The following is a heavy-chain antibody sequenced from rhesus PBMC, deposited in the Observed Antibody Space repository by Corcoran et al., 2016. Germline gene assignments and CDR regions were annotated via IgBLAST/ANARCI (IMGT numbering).Heavy chain of an antibody. Sequence: QLQLQESGPGLVKPSETLSVTCAVSGGSISSSYWSWIRQAPGKGLELIGYIYGSGSSTNYNPSLKSRVTLSVDTSKNQLSLKLSSVTTADTAVYYCARSSGYSSSYTFDYWGQGVLVTVSS. D-gene: IGHD6-43*01. CDR3: ARSSGYSSSYTFDY. CDR2: IYGSGSST. CDR1: GGSISSSY. V-gene: IGHV4-169*01. J-gene: IGHJ4*01.